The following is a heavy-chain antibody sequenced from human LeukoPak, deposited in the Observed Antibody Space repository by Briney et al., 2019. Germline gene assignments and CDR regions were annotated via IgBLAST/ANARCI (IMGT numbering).Heavy chain of an antibody. J-gene: IGHJ6*03. Sequence: SETLSLTCTVSGGSISSSSYYWGWIRQPPGKGLEWIGSIYYSGSTYYNPSLKSRVTISVDTSKNQFSLKLSSVTAADTAVCYCARGSSAYYYYYMDVWGKGTTVTVSS. D-gene: IGHD3-10*01. CDR2: IYYSGST. CDR3: ARGSSAYYYYYMDV. V-gene: IGHV4-39*07. CDR1: GGSISSSSYY.